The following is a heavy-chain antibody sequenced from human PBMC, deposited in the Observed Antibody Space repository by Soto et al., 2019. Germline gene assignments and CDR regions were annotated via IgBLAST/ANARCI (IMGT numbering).Heavy chain of an antibody. D-gene: IGHD3-9*01. CDR1: GFTFSSCA. Sequence: GGSLRLSCAASGFTFSSCAMSWVRQAPGKGLEWVSAISGSGGSTYYADSVKGRFTISRDNSKNTLYLQVNSLRAEDTAVYYCAKSIDDILTGYLTIFDYWGQGTLVTVSS. CDR3: AKSIDDILTGYLTIFDY. V-gene: IGHV3-23*01. J-gene: IGHJ4*02. CDR2: ISGSGGST.